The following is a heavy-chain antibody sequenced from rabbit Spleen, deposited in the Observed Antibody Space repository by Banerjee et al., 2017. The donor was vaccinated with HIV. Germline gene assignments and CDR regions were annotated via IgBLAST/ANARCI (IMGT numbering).Heavy chain of an antibody. Sequence: QEQLVESGGGLVKPGASLTLICTASGFSFSSGYDMYWVRQAPGKGLEWIGFIYTGNGKNYYASWARGRLTISKTSSTTVTLQMTSLTAADTATYFCGRSSNAGYAGYGYGSNLWGPGTLVTVS. CDR2: IYTGNGKN. CDR3: GRSSNAGYAGYGYGSNL. V-gene: IGHV1S45*01. D-gene: IGHD7-1*01. J-gene: IGHJ4*01. CDR1: GFSFSSGYD.